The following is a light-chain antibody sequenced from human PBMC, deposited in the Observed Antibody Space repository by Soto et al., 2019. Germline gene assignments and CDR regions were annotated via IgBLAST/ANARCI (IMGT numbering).Light chain of an antibody. CDR3: SSYAGTNNFNV. CDR1: SSDVGSYNF. V-gene: IGLV2-8*01. Sequence: QSALTQPPSASGSPGQSVTISCTGTSSDVGSYNFVSWYQQHPGKAPKLMIYGVTKRPSGVPDRFSGSKSGNTASLTVSGLQAEDEADYYCSSYAGTNNFNVFGTGTKLTVL. CDR2: GVT. J-gene: IGLJ1*01.